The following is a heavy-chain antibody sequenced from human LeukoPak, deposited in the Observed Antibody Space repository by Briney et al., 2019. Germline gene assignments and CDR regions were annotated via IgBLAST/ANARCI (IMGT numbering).Heavy chain of an antibody. V-gene: IGHV1-3*01. J-gene: IGHJ5*02. CDR2: INAGNGNT. CDR1: GYTFTSYA. D-gene: IGHD5-18*01. CDR3: ARSFIQLWEELNWFDP. Sequence: GASVKVSCKASGYTFTSYAMHWVRQAPGQRLEWMGWINAGNGNTKYSQKFQGRVTITRDTSASTAYMELSSLRSEDTAVYYCARSFIQLWEELNWFDPWGQGTLVTVSS.